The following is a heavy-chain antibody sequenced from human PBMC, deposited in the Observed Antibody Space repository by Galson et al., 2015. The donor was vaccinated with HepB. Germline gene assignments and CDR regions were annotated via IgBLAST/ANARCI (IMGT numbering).Heavy chain of an antibody. J-gene: IGHJ5*02. V-gene: IGHV1-8*01. CDR2: MNPNSGNT. D-gene: IGHD6-13*01. CDR3: ARVSGSWYWVPKGEPGWFDP. CDR1: GYTFTSYD. Sequence: SVKVSCKASGYTFTSYDINWVRQATGQGLEWMGWMNPNSGNTGYAQKFQGRVTMTRNTSISTAYMELSSLRSEDTAVYYCARVSGSWYWVPKGEPGWFDPWGQGTLVTVSS.